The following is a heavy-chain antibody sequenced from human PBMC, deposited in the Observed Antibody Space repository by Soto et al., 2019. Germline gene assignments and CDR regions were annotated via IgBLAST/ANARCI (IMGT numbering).Heavy chain of an antibody. CDR2: INACNGNT. V-gene: IGHV1-18*01. CDR3: ARGWGGIAARPVYFDY. D-gene: IGHD6-6*01. J-gene: IGHJ4*02. CDR1: GYTFTSYG. Sequence: ASVKVSCKASGYTFTSYGISWVRQAPGQGLEWMGWINACNGNTNYAQKLQGRVTITTDTSASTAYMELSSLRSEDTAVYYCARGWGGIAARPVYFDYWGQGTLVTVSS.